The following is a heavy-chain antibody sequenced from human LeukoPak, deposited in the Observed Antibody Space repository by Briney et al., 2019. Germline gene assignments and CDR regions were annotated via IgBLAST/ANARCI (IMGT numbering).Heavy chain of an antibody. CDR3: ARGGGLGEYNEIYYFDY. V-gene: IGHV3-48*03. J-gene: IGHJ4*02. CDR2: ISSSGSTI. CDR1: GFTLSILE. Sequence: GGSLRLSCAASGFTLSILEMSWVRQAPGKGLEWVAYISSSGSTIFYADSVKGRFTISRDNVKKSLYLQMNRLRVEDTAIYYCARGGGLGEYNEIYYFDYWGQGTLVTVSS. D-gene: IGHD3-16*01.